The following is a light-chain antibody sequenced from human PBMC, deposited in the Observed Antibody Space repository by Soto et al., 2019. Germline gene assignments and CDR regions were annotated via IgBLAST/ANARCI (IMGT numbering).Light chain of an antibody. CDR3: SSYTTSYTVI. Sequence: QSALTQPPSVSGSPGQSVTISCTGTSSDVGSYNRVSWYQQPPGTAPKLIIYEVNNRPSGVPDRFSGSKSGNTASLTISGLQAEDEADYYCSSYTTSYTVIFGGGTKVTVL. CDR1: SSDVGSYNR. J-gene: IGLJ2*01. CDR2: EVN. V-gene: IGLV2-18*02.